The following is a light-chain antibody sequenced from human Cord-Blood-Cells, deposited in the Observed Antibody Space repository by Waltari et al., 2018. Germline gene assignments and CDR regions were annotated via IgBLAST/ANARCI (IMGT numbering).Light chain of an antibody. CDR3: SSYTSSSTL. J-gene: IGLJ1*01. Sequence: QPALTQPASVSGSPGQPITISCPGTSSDVGGYNYVSWYQQHPGKAPKLMIYDVSNRPSGVSNRFSGSKSGNTASLTISGLQAEDEADYYCSSYTSSSTLFGTGTKVTVL. V-gene: IGLV2-14*01. CDR2: DVS. CDR1: SSDVGGYNY.